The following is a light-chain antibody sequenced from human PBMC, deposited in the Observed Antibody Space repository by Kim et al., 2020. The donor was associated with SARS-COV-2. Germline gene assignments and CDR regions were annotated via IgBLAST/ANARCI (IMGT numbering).Light chain of an antibody. CDR2: DAS. CDR1: QSVSSY. J-gene: IGKJ4*01. V-gene: IGKV3-11*01. CDR3: QQRKNWPLT. Sequence: PGERATLSCRASQSVSSYLAWYQQKPGQAPRLLIYDASNRATGIPARFSGSGSGTDFTLTISNLEPEVFAVYYCQQRKNWPLTFGGGTKVDIK.